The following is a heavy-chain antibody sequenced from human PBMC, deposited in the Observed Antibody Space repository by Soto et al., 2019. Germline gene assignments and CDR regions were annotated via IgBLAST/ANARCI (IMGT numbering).Heavy chain of an antibody. CDR3: AFDDREGIAARPGY. V-gene: IGHV1-18*01. J-gene: IGHJ4*02. D-gene: IGHD6-6*01. CDR2: ISAYNGNT. Sequence: QVQLVQSGAEVKKPGASVKVSCKASGYTFTSYGISWVRQAPGQGLEWMGWISAYNGNTNYAQKLQGRVTMTPDTSTSTGYMERRSLRSDDTAVYYCAFDDREGIAARPGYWGQGTLVTVSS. CDR1: GYTFTSYG.